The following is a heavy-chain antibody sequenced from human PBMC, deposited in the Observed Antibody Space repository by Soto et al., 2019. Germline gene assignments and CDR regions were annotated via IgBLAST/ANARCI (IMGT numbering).Heavy chain of an antibody. CDR1: GFTFSSYS. Sequence: GGSLRLSCAASGFTFSSYSMNWVRQAPGKGLEWVSTISSTSIYIYYADSVRGRFTISRDNAKNSLYLQMNSLRAEDTAVYYCATDQLSLLNYDYWGQGTLVTVSS. CDR3: ATDQLSLLNYDY. CDR2: ISSTSIYI. J-gene: IGHJ4*02. D-gene: IGHD1-1*01. V-gene: IGHV3-21*01.